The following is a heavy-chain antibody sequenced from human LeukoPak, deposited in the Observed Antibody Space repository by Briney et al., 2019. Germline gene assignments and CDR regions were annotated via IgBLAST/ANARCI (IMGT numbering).Heavy chain of an antibody. CDR2: IYYSGST. CDR3: ARRPARGRYGMDV. J-gene: IGHJ6*02. CDR1: GGSISSYY. D-gene: IGHD6-6*01. V-gene: IGHV4-59*08. Sequence: PSETLSLTCTVSGGSISSYYWSWIRQPPGKGLEWIGYIYYSGSTNYNPSLKSRVTISVDTSKNQFSLKLSSVTAADTAVYYCARRPARGRYGMDVWGQGTTVTVSS.